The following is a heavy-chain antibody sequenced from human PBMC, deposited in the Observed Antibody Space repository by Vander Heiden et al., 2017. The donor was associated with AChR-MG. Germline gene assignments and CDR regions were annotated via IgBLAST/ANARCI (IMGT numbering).Heavy chain of an antibody. D-gene: IGHD3-9*01. CDR1: GSTFRDSY. Sequence: QVQLVESGGGLVKPGGSLRLSCAASGSTFRDSYMSWIRQAPGKGLEWVSYISSSGSTIYYADSVKGRFTISRDNAKNSLYLQMNSLRAEDTAVYYCARYPKYDILTGYYLGFDYWGQGTLVTVSS. V-gene: IGHV3-11*01. J-gene: IGHJ4*02. CDR3: ARYPKYDILTGYYLGFDY. CDR2: ISSSGSTI.